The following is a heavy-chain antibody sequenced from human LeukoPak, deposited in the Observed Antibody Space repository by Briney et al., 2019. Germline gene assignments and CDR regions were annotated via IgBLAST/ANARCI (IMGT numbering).Heavy chain of an antibody. V-gene: IGHV3-11*05. Sequence: PGGSLRLSCAASGFTFSGYYMSWIRQAPGKGLEWVSYISTSSSYTNYADSVKGRFTISRDNAKNSLYLQMNSLRAADTAVYYCARGYSYGYIDSWGQGTLVTVSS. CDR1: GFTFSGYY. CDR3: ARGYSYGYIDS. J-gene: IGHJ4*02. D-gene: IGHD5-18*01. CDR2: ISTSSSYT.